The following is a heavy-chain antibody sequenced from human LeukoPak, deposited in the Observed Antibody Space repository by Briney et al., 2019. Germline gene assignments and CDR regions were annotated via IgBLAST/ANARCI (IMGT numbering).Heavy chain of an antibody. CDR3: VREVGYGDYVSTNNWFDP. V-gene: IGHV1-69*04. CDR1: GGTFSSHV. J-gene: IGHJ5*02. CDR2: IIPILGMA. D-gene: IGHD4-17*01. Sequence: SVTVSCKASGGTFSSHVISWVRQAPGQGLEWMGKIIPILGMAHYAQKFQGRVTITADKSTSTAYMELSSLRSEDTAVYYCVREVGYGDYVSTNNWFDPWGQGTLVIVSS.